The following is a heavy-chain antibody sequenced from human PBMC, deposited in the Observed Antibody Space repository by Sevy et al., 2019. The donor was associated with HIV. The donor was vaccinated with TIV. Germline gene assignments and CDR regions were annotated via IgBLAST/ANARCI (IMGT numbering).Heavy chain of an antibody. Sequence: GGSLRLSCAASGFTFSSYGMHWVRQAPGKGLEWVAVMSYDGSDKLYADSVKGRFTISRDNSKNTVYLQMNSLGPEDAAVYYCAKDLLGDYYDSSGVLDYWGQGTLVTVSS. J-gene: IGHJ4*02. CDR2: MSYDGSDK. CDR3: AKDLLGDYYDSSGVLDY. CDR1: GFTFSSYG. D-gene: IGHD3-22*01. V-gene: IGHV3-30*18.